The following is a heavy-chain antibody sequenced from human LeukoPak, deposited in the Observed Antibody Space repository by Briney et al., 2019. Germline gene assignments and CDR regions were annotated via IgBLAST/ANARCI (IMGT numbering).Heavy chain of an antibody. D-gene: IGHD2/OR15-2a*01. CDR2: IYYDGSA. V-gene: IGHV4-59*01. Sequence: SETLSLTCAVSGVSISTYYWSWIRQPPGKGLEWIGYIYYDGSANYNPSLKSRVTISEDTSKNQISLKLSSVTAADTAVYYCARDNIQFDPWGQGTLVTVSS. CDR3: ARDNIQFDP. CDR1: GVSISTYY. J-gene: IGHJ5*02.